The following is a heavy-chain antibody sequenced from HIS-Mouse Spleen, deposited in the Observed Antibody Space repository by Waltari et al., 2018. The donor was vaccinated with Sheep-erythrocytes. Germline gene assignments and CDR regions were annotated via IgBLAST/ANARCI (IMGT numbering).Heavy chain of an antibody. CDR2: ISWNSGSI. CDR3: AKDMAMGAAAGIDY. V-gene: IGHV3-9*01. J-gene: IGHJ4*02. Sequence: EVQLVESGGGLVQPGRSLRLSCAASGFTFDDYAMHWVRQAPGKGLEWVSGISWNSGSIGYADSVKGRFTISRDNAKNSLYLQMNSLRAEDTALYYCAKDMAMGAAAGIDYWGQGTLVTVSS. CDR1: GFTFDDYA. D-gene: IGHD6-13*01.